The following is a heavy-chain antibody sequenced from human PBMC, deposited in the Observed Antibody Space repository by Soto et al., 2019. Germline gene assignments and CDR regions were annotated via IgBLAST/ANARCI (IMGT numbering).Heavy chain of an antibody. CDR2: IYHSGST. Sequence: QVQLQESGPGLVKPSGTLSLTCAVSGGSISSSNWWSWVRQPPGQGLEWIGEIYHSGSTNYNPSLKSRVTISVDKSKNKFSLKLSAVTAADTAVYYCARSYSSSWYYYGMDVWGQGTTVTVSS. J-gene: IGHJ6*02. V-gene: IGHV4-4*02. CDR1: GGSISSSNW. D-gene: IGHD6-13*01. CDR3: ARSYSSSWYYYGMDV.